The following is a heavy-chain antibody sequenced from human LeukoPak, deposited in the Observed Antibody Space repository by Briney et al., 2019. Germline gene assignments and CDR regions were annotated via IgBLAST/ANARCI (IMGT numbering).Heavy chain of an antibody. J-gene: IGHJ5*02. V-gene: IGHV1-2*06. CDR2: INPNSGGT. Sequence: ASVKVSCKASGYTFTGYYMHWVRQAPGQGLEWMGRINPNSGGTNYAQKFQGRVTMTRDTSISTAYMELSRLRSDDTAVYYCARVPITMVRGVIFNWFDPWGEGPLVTVSS. CDR3: ARVPITMVRGVIFNWFDP. CDR1: GYTFTGYY. D-gene: IGHD3-10*01.